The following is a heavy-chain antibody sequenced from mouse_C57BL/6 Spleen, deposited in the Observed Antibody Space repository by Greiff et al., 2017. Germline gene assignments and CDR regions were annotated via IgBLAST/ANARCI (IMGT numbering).Heavy chain of an antibody. CDR1: GFTFSDYG. CDR2: ISSGSSTI. J-gene: IGHJ2*01. CDR3: ASAHYYSSIHY. Sequence: EVMLVESGGGLVKPGGSLTLTCAASGFTFSDYGMHWVRQAPEKGLEWVAYISSGSSTIYNAATVNGRFTISRDNSKNTLFLPITSLRSEGTTMYYCASAHYYSSIHYWGQGTTRTVSS. D-gene: IGHD1-1*01. V-gene: IGHV5-17*01.